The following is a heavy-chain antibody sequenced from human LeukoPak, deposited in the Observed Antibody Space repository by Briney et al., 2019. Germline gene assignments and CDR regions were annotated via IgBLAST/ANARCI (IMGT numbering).Heavy chain of an antibody. V-gene: IGHV3-30*02. D-gene: IGHD2-2*01. J-gene: IGHJ6*03. Sequence: AGGSLRLSCAASGFTFSSYGMHWVRQAPGRGLEWVAVIWYDGSNKYYADSVKGRFTISRDNSKNTLYLQMNSLRAEDTAVYYCAKPYVVPAANGRLRYYYYYMDVWGKGTTVTVSS. CDR3: AKPYVVPAANGRLRYYYYYMDV. CDR2: IWYDGSNK. CDR1: GFTFSSYG.